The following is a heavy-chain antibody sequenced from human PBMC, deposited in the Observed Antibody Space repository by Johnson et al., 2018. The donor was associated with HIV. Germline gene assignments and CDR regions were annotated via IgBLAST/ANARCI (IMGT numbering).Heavy chain of an antibody. CDR1: GFNFDDYA. V-gene: IGHV3-9*01. J-gene: IGHJ3*01. D-gene: IGHD6-19*01. CDR2: IYSDGSDS. CDR3: ARKQWLEVPSDALDV. Sequence: VQLVESGGGLVQPGRSLRLSCAGSGFNFDDYAMHWVRQAPGKGLEWVAGIYSDGSDSAYADSVKGRFTISRDNAKKTLYLQMNSLRAEDTAVYYCARKQWLEVPSDALDVWGQGTMVTVSS.